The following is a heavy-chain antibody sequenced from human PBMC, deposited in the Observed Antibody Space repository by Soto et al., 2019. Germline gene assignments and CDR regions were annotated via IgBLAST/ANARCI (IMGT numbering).Heavy chain of an antibody. J-gene: IGHJ4*01. CDR3: ANDATHTVTFDY. V-gene: IGHV3-23*01. CDR1: GFTFSDFA. D-gene: IGHD4-17*01. Sequence: EVQLSESGGGLAQPGGSLRLSCAGSGFTFSDFAISWVRQAPGKGLEWVSVVSGNGDVTRYADSVKGRFATSRDNSKNTMLLQMKSLTADDTTIFYCANDATHTVTFDYWGRGTLVTVSS. CDR2: VSGNGDVT.